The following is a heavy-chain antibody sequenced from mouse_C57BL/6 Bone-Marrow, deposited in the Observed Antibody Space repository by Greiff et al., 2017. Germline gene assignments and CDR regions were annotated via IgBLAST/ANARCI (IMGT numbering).Heavy chain of an antibody. J-gene: IGHJ4*01. CDR3: ARGHGNYVRYAMDD. D-gene: IGHD2-1*01. Sequence: QVQLQQPGAELVKPGASVKMSCKASGYTFTSYWLTWVKQRPGQGLEWIGDIYPGSGSTNYNEKFKSKATLTVDTSSSTAYMQLSSLTSEDSAVYYCARGHGNYVRYAMDDWGQGTSVTVSS. CDR1: GYTFTSYW. V-gene: IGHV1-55*01. CDR2: IYPGSGST.